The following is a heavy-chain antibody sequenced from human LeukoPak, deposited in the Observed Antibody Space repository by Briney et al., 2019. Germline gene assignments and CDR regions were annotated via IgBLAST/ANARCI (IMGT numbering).Heavy chain of an antibody. CDR3: ARQKRGLQDFDY. Sequence: SETLSLTCTVSGGSISSYYWSWIRQPPGKGLEWIGYIYYSGSTNYNPSLKSRVTISVDTSKNQFSLKLSSVTAADTAVYYCARQKRGLQDFDYWGQGTLVTVSS. CDR2: IYYSGST. V-gene: IGHV4-59*08. CDR1: GGSISSYY. J-gene: IGHJ4*02. D-gene: IGHD5-24*01.